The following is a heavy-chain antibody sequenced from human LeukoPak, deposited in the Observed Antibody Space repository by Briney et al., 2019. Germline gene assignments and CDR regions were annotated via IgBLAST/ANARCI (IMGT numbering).Heavy chain of an antibody. J-gene: IGHJ5*02. V-gene: IGHV4-38-2*02. D-gene: IGHD4-11*01. Sequence: PSETLSLTCTASGYSISSAYYWGWIRQPPGKGLEWIGSIYHTGTTFYNPSLRSRVTISVDTSKNQFSLKLSSVTAADTAMYYCARTTVTYNWFDPWGQGTLVTVSS. CDR1: GYSISSAYY. CDR3: ARTTVTYNWFDP. CDR2: IYHTGTT.